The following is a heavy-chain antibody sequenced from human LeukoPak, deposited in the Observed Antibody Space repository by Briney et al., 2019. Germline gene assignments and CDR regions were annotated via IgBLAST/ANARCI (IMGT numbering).Heavy chain of an antibody. CDR1: GYTFTSYG. J-gene: IGHJ4*02. CDR3: ARDNQPPRTYYDILTGYYMGSLGGGFDY. D-gene: IGHD3-9*01. Sequence: ASVKVSCKASGYTFTSYGFSWVRQAPGQGLEWMGWISAYNGNTNYPQKFQGRVTMTRDTSTSTVYMELSSLRSEDTAVYYCARDNQPPRTYYDILTGYYMGSLGGGFDYWGQGTLVTVSS. CDR2: ISAYNGNT. V-gene: IGHV1-18*01.